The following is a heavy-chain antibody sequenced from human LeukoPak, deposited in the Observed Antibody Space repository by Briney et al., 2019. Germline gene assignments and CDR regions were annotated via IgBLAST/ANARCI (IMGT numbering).Heavy chain of an antibody. Sequence: SPTLSLTFAISGDSVSRNSAAWNWIRQSPARGLEWLGRTYYRSKWYNEYAESVKSRITINPDTSKNQFSLQLNSVTPEDTAVYYCARDYYYGMDVWGQGTTVTVSS. V-gene: IGHV6-1*01. CDR3: ARDYYYGMDV. CDR2: TYYRSKWYN. J-gene: IGHJ6*02. CDR1: GDSVSRNSAA.